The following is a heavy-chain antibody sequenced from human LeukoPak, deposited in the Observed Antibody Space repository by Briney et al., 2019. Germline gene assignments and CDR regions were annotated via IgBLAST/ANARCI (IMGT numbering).Heavy chain of an antibody. Sequence: PGGSLRLSCAASGFTFSSYAMSWVRQAPGKGLEWVSGISWNSGSIGYADSVKGRFTISRDNAKNSLYLQMNSLRAEDTALYYCAKDISCSGGSCYYYYYGMDVWGQGTTVTVSS. CDR2: ISWNSGSI. D-gene: IGHD2-15*01. CDR3: AKDISCSGGSCYYYYYGMDV. CDR1: GFTFSSYA. J-gene: IGHJ6*02. V-gene: IGHV3-9*01.